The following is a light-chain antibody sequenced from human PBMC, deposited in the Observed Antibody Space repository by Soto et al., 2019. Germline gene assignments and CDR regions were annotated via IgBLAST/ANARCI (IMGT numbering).Light chain of an antibody. CDR3: CSYAGSYTLV. Sequence: QSALTQPASVSGSPGQSITISCTGTSSDVGDYNYVSWYQQHPGKAPKLMIYDVSKRPSGVPDRFSGSKSGNTASLTISGLQAEDEADYYCCSYAGSYTLVFGGGTQLTVL. CDR2: DVS. V-gene: IGLV2-11*01. J-gene: IGLJ2*01. CDR1: SSDVGDYNY.